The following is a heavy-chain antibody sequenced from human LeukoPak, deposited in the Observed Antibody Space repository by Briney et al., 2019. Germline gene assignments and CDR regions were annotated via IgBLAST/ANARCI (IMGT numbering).Heavy chain of an antibody. CDR2: ISSSSSYI. CDR1: GFTFSSYS. J-gene: IGHJ3*02. D-gene: IGHD1-26*01. Sequence: PGGSLRLSRAASGFTFSSYSMNWVRQAPGKGLEWVSSISSSSSYIYYADSVKGRFTISRDNAKNSLYLQMNSLGAEDTAVYYCARDGGIVVIGAFDIWGQGTMVTVSS. CDR3: ARDGGIVVIGAFDI. V-gene: IGHV3-21*01.